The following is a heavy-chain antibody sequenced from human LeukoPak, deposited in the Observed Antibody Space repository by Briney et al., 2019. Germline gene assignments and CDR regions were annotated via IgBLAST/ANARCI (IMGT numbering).Heavy chain of an antibody. CDR2: IYYSGST. CDR3: ARAGSVVVPAAIRAFDI. D-gene: IGHD2-2*02. J-gene: IGHJ3*02. Sequence: PSETLSLTCTVSGGSISSGSYYWSWIRQHPGKGLEWIGYIYYSGSTYYNPSLKSRVTISVDTSKNQFSLKLSSVTAADTAVYYCARAGSVVVPAAIRAFDIWGQGTMVTVSS. V-gene: IGHV4-31*03. CDR1: GGSISSGSYY.